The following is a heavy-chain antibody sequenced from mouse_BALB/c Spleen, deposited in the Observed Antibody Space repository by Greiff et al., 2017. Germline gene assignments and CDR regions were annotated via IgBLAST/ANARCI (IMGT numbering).Heavy chain of an antibody. V-gene: IGHV1-4*01. J-gene: IGHJ3*01. CDR3: ARGHYYGSSPFAY. D-gene: IGHD1-1*01. CDR2: INPSSGYT. CDR1: GYTFTSYT. Sequence: VKLVESGAELARPGASVKMSCKASGYTFTSYTMHWVKQRPGQGLEWIGYINPSSGYTNYNQKFKDKATLTADKSSSTAYMQLSSLTSEDSAVYYCARGHYYGSSPFAYWGQGTLVTVSA.